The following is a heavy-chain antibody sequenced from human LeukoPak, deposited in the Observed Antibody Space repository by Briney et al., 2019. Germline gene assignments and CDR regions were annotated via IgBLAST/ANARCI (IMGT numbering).Heavy chain of an antibody. Sequence: RASVKVSCKASGGTFSSYAISWVRQAPGQGLEWMGGIIPIFGTANYAQKFQGRVTITADESTSTAYMELSSLRSEDTAVYYCARDYYGSGSPDYWGQGTLVTVSS. J-gene: IGHJ4*02. D-gene: IGHD3-10*01. CDR2: IIPIFGTA. CDR3: ARDYYGSGSPDY. V-gene: IGHV1-69*13. CDR1: GGTFSSYA.